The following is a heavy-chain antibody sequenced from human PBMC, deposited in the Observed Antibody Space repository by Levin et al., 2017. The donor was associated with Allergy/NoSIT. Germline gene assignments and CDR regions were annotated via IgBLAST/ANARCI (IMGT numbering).Heavy chain of an antibody. CDR2: IKQDGSEK. J-gene: IGHJ6*02. D-gene: IGHD3-10*01. CDR1: GFTFSSYW. V-gene: IGHV3-7*01. CDR3: AREGGLLWFGEIKHYYYGMDV. Sequence: GGSLRLSCAASGFTFSSYWMSWVRQAPGKGLEWVANIKQDGSEKYYVDSVKGRFTISRDNAKNSLYLQMNSLRAEDTAVYYCAREGGLLWFGEIKHYYYGMDVWGQGTTVTVSS.